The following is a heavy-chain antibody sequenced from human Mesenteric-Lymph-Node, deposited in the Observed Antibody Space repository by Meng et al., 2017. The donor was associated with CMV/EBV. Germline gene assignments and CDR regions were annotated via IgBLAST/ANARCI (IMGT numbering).Heavy chain of an antibody. CDR3: ATAKKVGGAYYYGMDV. D-gene: IGHD6-19*01. J-gene: IGHJ6*02. Sequence: ASVKVSCKASGYTFTGYYMHWVRQAPGKGLEWMGGFDPEDGETIYPQKFQGRVTMTEDTSTDTAYVELSSLTSEDTAVYYCATAKKVGGAYYYGMDVWGQGTTVTVSS. V-gene: IGHV1-24*01. CDR1: GYTFTGYY. CDR2: FDPEDGET.